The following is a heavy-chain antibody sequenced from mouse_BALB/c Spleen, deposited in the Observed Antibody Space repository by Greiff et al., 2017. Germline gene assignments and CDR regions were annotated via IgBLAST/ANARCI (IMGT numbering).Heavy chain of an antibody. D-gene: IGHD1-2*01. Sequence: EVKLVESGGGLVQPGGSRKLSCAASGFTFSSFGMHWVRQAPEKGLEWVAYISSGSSTIYYADTAKGRFTISRDNPKNTLFLQMTSLRSEDTAMYYCARRSLLRLRAMDYWGQGTSVTVSA. CDR3: ARRSLLRLRAMDY. J-gene: IGHJ4*01. CDR1: GFTFSSFG. CDR2: ISSGSSTI. V-gene: IGHV5-17*02.